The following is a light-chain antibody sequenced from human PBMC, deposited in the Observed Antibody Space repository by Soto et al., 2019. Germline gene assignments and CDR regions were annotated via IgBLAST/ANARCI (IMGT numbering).Light chain of an antibody. CDR1: TAAVTSGHY. CDR3: LLSYSGGRPV. J-gene: IGLJ2*01. CDR2: DTS. V-gene: IGLV7-46*01. Sequence: QAVVTQEPSQTVSPGQTVTLTCGSSTAAVTSGHYPNWFQQKPGQAPRTLIYDTSDKQSWTPARFSGSLLGGKAALTLSGAQPEDEADYYCLLSYSGGRPVFGGGTKLTVL.